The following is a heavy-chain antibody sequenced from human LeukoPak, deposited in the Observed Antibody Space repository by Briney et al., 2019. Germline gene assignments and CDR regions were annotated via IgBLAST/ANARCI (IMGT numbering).Heavy chain of an antibody. V-gene: IGHV3-30*18. Sequence: PGGSLRLSCAASGFTFSSYGMDWVRQAPGKGLEWVAVISYDGSNKYYADSVKGRFTISRDNSKNTLYLQMNSLRAEDTAVYYCAKDLEPQLVGAADYRGQGTLVTVSS. CDR1: GFTFSSYG. CDR2: ISYDGSNK. CDR3: AKDLEPQLVGAADY. J-gene: IGHJ4*02. D-gene: IGHD1-26*01.